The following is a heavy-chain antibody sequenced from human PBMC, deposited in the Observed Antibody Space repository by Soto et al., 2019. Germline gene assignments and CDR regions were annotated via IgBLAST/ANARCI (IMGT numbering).Heavy chain of an antibody. CDR3: ARVPTTVFPYYFDY. Sequence: QVQLVQSGAEVKKPGSAVKVSCKASGGTFSSYAISWVRQAPGQGLEWMGGIIPIFGTANYAQKFQGRVTITADESTSTAYMELSSPRSEDTAVYYCARVPTTVFPYYFDYWGQGTLVTVSS. CDR2: IIPIFGTA. J-gene: IGHJ4*02. CDR1: GGTFSSYA. D-gene: IGHD1-26*01. V-gene: IGHV1-69*01.